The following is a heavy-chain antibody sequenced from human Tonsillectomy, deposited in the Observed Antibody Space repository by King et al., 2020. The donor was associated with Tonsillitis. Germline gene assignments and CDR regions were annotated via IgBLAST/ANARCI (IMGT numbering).Heavy chain of an antibody. CDR2: IKQDGSEK. J-gene: IGHJ2*01. D-gene: IGHD2-2*01. CDR1: GFTFSSYW. Sequence: VQLVESGGGLVQPGGSLRLSCAASGFTFSSYWMNWVRKAPGKGLEWVANIKQDGSEKYYVDSVKGRFTISRDNAKNSLSLQLISLRAEDTAVYYCARDGGIGGGYCSSTSCPGYFDLWGRGTLVTVSS. CDR3: ARDGGIGGGYCSSTSCPGYFDL. V-gene: IGHV3-7*03.